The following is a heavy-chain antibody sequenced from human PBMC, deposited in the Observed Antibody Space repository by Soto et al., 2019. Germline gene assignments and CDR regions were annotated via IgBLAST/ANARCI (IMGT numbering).Heavy chain of an antibody. V-gene: IGHV1-69*06. J-gene: IGHJ4*02. CDR2: IIPIFGTA. D-gene: IGHD6-6*01. CDR3: ARSSPLSRSYLDY. Sequence: ASVKVSCKASGGTFSSYAISWVRQAPGQGLEWMGGIIPIFGTANYAQKFQGRVTITADKSTSTAYMELNSLRVEDTALYYCARSSPLSRSYLDYWGQGAVVTVSS. CDR1: GGTFSSYA.